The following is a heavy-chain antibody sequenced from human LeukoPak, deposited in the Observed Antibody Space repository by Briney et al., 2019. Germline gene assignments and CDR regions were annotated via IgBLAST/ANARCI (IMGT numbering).Heavy chain of an antibody. CDR1: GGSISSGGYY. D-gene: IGHD3-16*01. V-gene: IGHV4-31*03. Sequence: RPSQTLSLTCTVSGGSISSGGYYWSWIRQHPGKGLEWIGYISYSGGTYYNPSLKSRVTISVDTPKNQFSLKLSSVTAADTAVYYCARTLHLGEFYFDYWGQGTLVSVSS. CDR3: ARTLHLGEFYFDY. CDR2: ISYSGGT. J-gene: IGHJ4*02.